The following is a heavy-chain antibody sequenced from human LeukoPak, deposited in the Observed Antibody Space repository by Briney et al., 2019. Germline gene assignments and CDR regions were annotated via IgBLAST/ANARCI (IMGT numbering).Heavy chain of an antibody. V-gene: IGHV4-59*01. D-gene: IGHD1-26*01. Sequence: SETLSLTCAVYGGSFSGYYWSWIRQPPGKGLEWIGYISHIGSTNYNPSLKSRITISVDTSKNQFSLKMSSVTAADTAVYYCARGGRYYEFWGQGTLVTVSS. J-gene: IGHJ4*02. CDR3: ARGGRYYEF. CDR2: ISHIGST. CDR1: GGSFSGYY.